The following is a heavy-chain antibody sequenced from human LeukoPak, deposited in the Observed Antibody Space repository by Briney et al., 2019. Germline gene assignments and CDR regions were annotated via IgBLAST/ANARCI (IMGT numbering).Heavy chain of an antibody. J-gene: IGHJ4*02. Sequence: PGGSLRLSCAASGFTFSSYWMSWVRQAPGKGLEWVSAISGSGGSTYYADSVKGRFTISRDNSKNTLYLQMNSLRAEDTAVYYCAKDIGGRKLPYYFDYWGQGTLVTVSS. V-gene: IGHV3-23*01. CDR2: ISGSGGST. D-gene: IGHD2-15*01. CDR3: AKDIGGRKLPYYFDY. CDR1: GFTFSSYW.